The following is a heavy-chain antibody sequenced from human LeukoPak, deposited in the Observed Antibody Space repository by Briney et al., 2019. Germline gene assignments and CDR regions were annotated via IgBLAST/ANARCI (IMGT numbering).Heavy chain of an antibody. CDR1: GGSFSGYY. D-gene: IGHD6-13*01. V-gene: IGHV4-59*10. CDR2: IYTSGST. Sequence: SETLSLTCAVYGGSFSGYYWSWVRQPAGKGLELIGRIYTSGSTNYNPSLKSRVTISVDTSKNHFSLRLSSVTAADTAVYYCARGIAPLAAAFDPWGQETLVTVSS. J-gene: IGHJ5*02. CDR3: ARGIAPLAAAFDP.